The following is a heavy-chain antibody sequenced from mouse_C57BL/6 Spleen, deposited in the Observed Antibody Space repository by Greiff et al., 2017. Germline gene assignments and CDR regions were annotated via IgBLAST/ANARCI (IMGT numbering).Heavy chain of an antibody. V-gene: IGHV1-52*01. Sequence: QVQLQQPGAELVRPGSSVKLSCKASGYTFTSYWMHWVKQRPIQGLEWIGNIDPSDSETHYNQKFKDKATLTVDKSSSTAYRQLSSLTSEDSAVYYCATAYSNSLNYWGQGTTLTVSS. J-gene: IGHJ2*01. CDR3: ATAYSNSLNY. CDR2: IDPSDSET. CDR1: GYTFTSYW. D-gene: IGHD2-5*01.